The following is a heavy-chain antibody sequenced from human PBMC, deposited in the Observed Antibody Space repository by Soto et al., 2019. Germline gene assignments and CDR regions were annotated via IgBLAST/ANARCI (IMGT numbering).Heavy chain of an antibody. D-gene: IGHD3-22*01. V-gene: IGHV4-31*03. CDR3: ARRDRSGFSYWLDT. CDR1: GGSISDGYY. Sequence: SETLSLTCTVSGGSISDGYYWTWIRQHPGKGLEWIGSISASGSTSYNPSLKSRLTVSVDKSKNQFSLDLRSVTAADTAVYYCARRDRSGFSYWLDTWGQGTLVTVSS. J-gene: IGHJ5*02. CDR2: ISASGST.